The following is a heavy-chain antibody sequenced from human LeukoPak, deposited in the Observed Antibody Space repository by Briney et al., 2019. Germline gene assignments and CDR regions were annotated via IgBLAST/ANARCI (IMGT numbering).Heavy chain of an antibody. D-gene: IGHD3-3*01. V-gene: IGHV4-39*07. CDR3: ARVNDLTYYDFWSGPYYYYYMDV. CDR1: GGSISSSSYY. CDR2: IYYSGST. Sequence: SETLSLTCTVSGGSISSSSYYWGWIRQPPGKGLEWIGSIYYSGSTYYNPSLKSRVTISVDTSKNQFSLKLSSVTAADTAVYYCARVNDLTYYDFWSGPYYYYYMDVWGKGTTVTVSS. J-gene: IGHJ6*03.